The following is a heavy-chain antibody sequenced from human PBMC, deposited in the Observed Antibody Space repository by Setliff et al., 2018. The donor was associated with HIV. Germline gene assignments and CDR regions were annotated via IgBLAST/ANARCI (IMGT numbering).Heavy chain of an antibody. CDR3: AAGLNYYDRSGLGA. V-gene: IGHV1-69*13. CDR1: GYNFSSYA. Sequence: GASVKVSCKASGYNFSSYAISWVRQAPGQGLEWMGGIIPIFGTVKYAQKFQGRVTITADESTSTAYMELSSLTSGDTAVYYCAAGLNYYDRSGLGAWGQGTLVTVSS. J-gene: IGHJ5*02. D-gene: IGHD3-22*01. CDR2: IIPIFGTV.